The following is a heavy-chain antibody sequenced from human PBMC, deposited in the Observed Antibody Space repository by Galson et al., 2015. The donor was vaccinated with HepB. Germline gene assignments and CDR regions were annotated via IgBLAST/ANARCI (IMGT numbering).Heavy chain of an antibody. Sequence: SLRLSCAASGFTFRSYAVSWVRQAPGKGLEWVSGISDSSGSTYYADSVKGRFTISRDNSKNTLYLQMNSLRAEDTAVYYCAKDPNYYDSSGYYSWYWYFDLWGRGTLVTVSS. D-gene: IGHD3-22*01. V-gene: IGHV3-23*01. CDR1: GFTFRSYA. J-gene: IGHJ2*01. CDR2: ISDSSGST. CDR3: AKDPNYYDSSGYYSWYWYFDL.